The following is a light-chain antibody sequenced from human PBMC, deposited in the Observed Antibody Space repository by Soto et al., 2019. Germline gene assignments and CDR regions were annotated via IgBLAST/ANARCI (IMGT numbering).Light chain of an antibody. CDR2: GAS. J-gene: IGKJ2*01. CDR1: ESVSTW. Sequence: DIQMTQSPSTLSASVGDRVTITCRASESVSTWLAWYQKKPGKSPKLLIYGASNLERGVPSRFRGSGAGTEFTLTISRLQPDDFAAYYCQHYNSFSYTFGPGTKLEIK. V-gene: IGKV1-5*01. CDR3: QHYNSFSYT.